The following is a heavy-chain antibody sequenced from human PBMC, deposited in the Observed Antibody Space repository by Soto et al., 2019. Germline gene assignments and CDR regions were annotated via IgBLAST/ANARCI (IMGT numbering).Heavy chain of an antibody. CDR3: ARGAPSAGRVRGYYYYYYMDV. CDR1: GFTFSSYW. CDR2: IKQDGSEK. D-gene: IGHD3-10*01. Sequence: EVQLVESGGGLVQPGGSLRLSCAASGFTFSSYWMSWVRQAPGKGLEWVANIKQDGSEKYYVDSVKGRFTISRDNAKNSLYLQMNSLRAEDTAVYYCARGAPSAGRVRGYYYYYYMDVWGKGTTVTVSS. V-gene: IGHV3-7*01. J-gene: IGHJ6*03.